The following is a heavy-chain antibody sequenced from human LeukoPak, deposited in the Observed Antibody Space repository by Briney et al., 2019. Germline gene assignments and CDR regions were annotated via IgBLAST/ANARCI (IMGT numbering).Heavy chain of an antibody. Sequence: PGGSLRLSCAASGFTFSSYGMHWVRQAPGKGLEWVAFIRYDGSNKYYADSVKGRFTVSRDNSKNTLYLQMNSLRAEDTAVYYCAKAWGYYDSSGYNWFDPWGQGTLVTVSS. CDR2: IRYDGSNK. D-gene: IGHD3-22*01. CDR1: GFTFSSYG. V-gene: IGHV3-30*02. CDR3: AKAWGYYDSSGYNWFDP. J-gene: IGHJ5*02.